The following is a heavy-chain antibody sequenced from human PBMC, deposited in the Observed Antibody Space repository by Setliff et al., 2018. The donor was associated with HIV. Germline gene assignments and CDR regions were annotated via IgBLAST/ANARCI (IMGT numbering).Heavy chain of an antibody. J-gene: IGHJ4*02. CDR3: ARASSDIPGVDSNYFDD. V-gene: IGHV4-61*02. CDR1: GDSMSSGSNY. D-gene: IGHD2-2*01. Sequence: PSETLSLTCTVSGDSMSSGSNYWSWIRQPAGKGLEWIGRIYTSGPRYNPSLENRVTISVDTSKSQFFLMLSSVTAADTAVYYCARASSDIPGVDSNYFDDWGQGTLVTVPQ. CDR2: IYTSGP.